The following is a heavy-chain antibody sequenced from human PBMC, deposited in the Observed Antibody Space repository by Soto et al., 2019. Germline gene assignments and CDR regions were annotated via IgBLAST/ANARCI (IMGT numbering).Heavy chain of an antibody. CDR3: ARHGGSLFYRLKGSYMDL. CDR1: GGSISGYY. D-gene: IGHD6-13*01. V-gene: IGHV4-59*08. J-gene: IGHJ6*03. CDR2: IYYSGST. Sequence: SETLSLTCTVSGGSISGYYWSWIRQPPGKGLEWIGYIYYSGSTNYNPSLKSRVTISVDTSKNQFSLKLRSVTAADTAVYYCARHGGSLFYRLKGSYMDLCGKGTTVTV.